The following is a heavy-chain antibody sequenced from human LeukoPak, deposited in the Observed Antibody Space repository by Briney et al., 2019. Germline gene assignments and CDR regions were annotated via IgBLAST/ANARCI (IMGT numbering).Heavy chain of an antibody. J-gene: IGHJ4*02. CDR3: ARDLDITEVATAERSFDY. CDR1: GGTFSSYA. Sequence: SVKVSCKASGGTFSSYAISWVRQAPGQGLEWMGGIIPIFGTANYVQKFQGRVTITAEESPSTAYMKLSSLRSEDTAVYYCARDLDITEVATAERSFDYWGQGTLVTVSS. CDR2: IIPIFGTA. V-gene: IGHV1-69*13. D-gene: IGHD5-12*01.